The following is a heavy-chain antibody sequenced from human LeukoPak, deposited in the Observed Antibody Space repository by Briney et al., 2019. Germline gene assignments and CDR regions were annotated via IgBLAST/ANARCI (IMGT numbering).Heavy chain of an antibody. CDR3: ARDHGGSSPFDY. CDR1: GFTFSNYE. CDR2: ISSSDSTI. V-gene: IGHV3-48*03. Sequence: PGGSLRLSCAASGFTFSNYEMHWVRQAPGKGLEWVSYISSSDSTIYYADSVKGRFTISRDNAKNSLYLQMNSLRAEDTAVYYCARDHGGSSPFDYWGQGTLVTVSS. J-gene: IGHJ4*02. D-gene: IGHD4-23*01.